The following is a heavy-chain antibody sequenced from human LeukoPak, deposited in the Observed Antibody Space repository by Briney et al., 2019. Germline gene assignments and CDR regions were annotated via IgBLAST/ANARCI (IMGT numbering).Heavy chain of an antibody. V-gene: IGHV3-21*01. D-gene: IGHD5-18*01. CDR3: ARYNRIQLWPRVDY. CDR2: ISPSSHYI. CDR1: GFTFSNYS. J-gene: IGHJ4*02. Sequence: KAGGSLRLSCAGSGFTFSNYSINWVRQAPGKGLEWVSSISPSSHYIYYADSVRGRFTISRDNSKNTLYLQMNSLRAEDTAVYYCARYNRIQLWPRVDYWGQGTLVTVSS.